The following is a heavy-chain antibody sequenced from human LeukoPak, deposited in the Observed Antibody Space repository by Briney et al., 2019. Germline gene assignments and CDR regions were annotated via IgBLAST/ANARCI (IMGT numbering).Heavy chain of an antibody. CDR3: ARSSHPNYYGSGSYYFGY. Sequence: ASVKVSCKASGYTFTGYYMHWVRQAPGQGLEWMGWINPNSGGTNYAQKFQGRVTMTRDTSISTAYMELSRLRSDDTAVYYCARSSHPNYYGSGSYYFGYWGQGTLVTVSS. V-gene: IGHV1-2*02. CDR1: GYTFTGYY. D-gene: IGHD3-10*01. CDR2: INPNSGGT. J-gene: IGHJ4*02.